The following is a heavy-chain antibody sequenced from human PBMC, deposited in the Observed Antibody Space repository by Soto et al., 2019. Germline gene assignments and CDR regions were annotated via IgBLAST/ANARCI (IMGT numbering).Heavy chain of an antibody. CDR2: INHSGST. V-gene: IGHV4-34*01. CDR1: GGSFSGYY. Sequence: SETLSLTCAVYGGSFSGYYWSWIRQPPGKGLEWIGEINHSGSTNYNPSLKSRVTISVDTSKNQLSLKLSSVTAADKAVYYCARARMDFDYWGQGTRVTVSS. CDR3: ARARMDFDY. J-gene: IGHJ4*02.